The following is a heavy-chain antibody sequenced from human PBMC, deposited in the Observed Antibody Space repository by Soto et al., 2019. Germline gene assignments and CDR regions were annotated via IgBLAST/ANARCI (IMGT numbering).Heavy chain of an antibody. V-gene: IGHV3-7*01. J-gene: IGHJ3*02. CDR2: IKQDGSEK. Sequence: GGSLRLSCAASGFTFSSYWMSWVRQAPGKGLEWVANIKQDGSEKYYVDSVKGRFTISRDNAKNSLYLQMNSLRAEDTAVYYCARVSYDFWSGYYNGAFDIWGQGTMVTVSS. CDR1: GFTFSSYW. CDR3: ARVSYDFWSGYYNGAFDI. D-gene: IGHD3-3*01.